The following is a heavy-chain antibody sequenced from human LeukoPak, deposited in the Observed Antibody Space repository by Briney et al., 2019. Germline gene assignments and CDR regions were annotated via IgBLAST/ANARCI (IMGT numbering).Heavy chain of an antibody. D-gene: IGHD3-10*01. V-gene: IGHV3-30*02. Sequence: GGSLRLSCAASGFTFSSYGMHWVRQAPGKGLEWVAFIRYDGNNKYYADSVKGRFTISRDNSKNTLYLQMNSLRAEDTAVYYCARVYYGSGSLYYYYYYMDVWGKGTTVTISS. CDR3: ARVYYGSGSLYYYYYYMDV. CDR2: IRYDGNNK. J-gene: IGHJ6*03. CDR1: GFTFSSYG.